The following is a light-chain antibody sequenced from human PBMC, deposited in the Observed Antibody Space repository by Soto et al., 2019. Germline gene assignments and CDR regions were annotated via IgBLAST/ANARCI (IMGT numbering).Light chain of an antibody. CDR2: EVS. V-gene: IGLV2-14*01. CDR1: SRDVGGYNY. CDR3: SSYVNYNTFVI. J-gene: IGLJ2*01. Sequence: QSVLTQPASVSGSPGQSITISCTGTSRDVGGYNYVSWHQQHPGKAPKVIITEVSNRPSGVSNRFSGSKSGNTASLTISGLQAEDEADYYCSSYVNYNTFVIFGGGTKLHRP.